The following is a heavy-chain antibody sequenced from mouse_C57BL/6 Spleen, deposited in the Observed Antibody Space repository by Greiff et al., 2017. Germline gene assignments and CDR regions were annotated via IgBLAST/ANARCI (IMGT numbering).Heavy chain of an antibody. V-gene: IGHV1-26*01. CDR3: DRGLYYGSSYGDLDV. CDR2: IYPDNGGT. J-gene: IGHJ1*03. D-gene: IGHD1-1*01. Sequence: VQLKQSGPELVKPGASVKISCKASGYTFTDYYMNWVKQRPGKSLEWIGDIYPDNGGTSYNEKFKGKATLTVDQSSSTAYMELSSLTSEDSAVSYYDRGLYYGSSYGDLDVWGTGTTVTVSS. CDR1: GYTFTDYY.